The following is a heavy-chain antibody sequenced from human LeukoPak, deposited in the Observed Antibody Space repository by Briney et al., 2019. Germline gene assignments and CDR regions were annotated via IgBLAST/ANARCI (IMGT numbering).Heavy chain of an antibody. D-gene: IGHD5-18*01. CDR1: GGSISRYY. CDR2: MYYSGST. J-gene: IGHJ6*02. V-gene: IGHV4-59*01. CDR3: ARGLTAMVTNYYYGMDV. Sequence: SETLSLTCTVSGGSISRYYWSWIRQPPGKGLEWIGYMYYSGSTNYNPSLKSRVTISVDTSKNQFSLKLSSVTAADTAVYYCARGLTAMVTNYYYGMDVWGQGTTVTVSS.